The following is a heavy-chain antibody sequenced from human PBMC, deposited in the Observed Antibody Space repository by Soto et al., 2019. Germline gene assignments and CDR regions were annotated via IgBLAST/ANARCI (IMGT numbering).Heavy chain of an antibody. CDR2: INSYNGYT. V-gene: IGHV1-18*04. CDR3: ARGHYYDSSGYHLHDFDY. Sequence: QVQLVQSGAEVKKPGASVKVSCKTSGYTFTSNGITWVRQAPGQGLEWIGWINSYNGYTTYAQNLQGRVSVTTDTSTSTAYMELRSLRSDDTAVYYCARGHYYDSSGYHLHDFDYWGQGTLVIVSS. J-gene: IGHJ4*02. D-gene: IGHD3-22*01. CDR1: GYTFTSNG.